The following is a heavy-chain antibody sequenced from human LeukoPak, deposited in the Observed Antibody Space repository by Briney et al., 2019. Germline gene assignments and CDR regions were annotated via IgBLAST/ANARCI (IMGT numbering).Heavy chain of an antibody. V-gene: IGHV3-33*01. D-gene: IGHD3-22*01. CDR3: ARDRRYYDSSGQLNWFDP. J-gene: IGHJ5*02. Sequence: GRSLRLSCAASGFTFSSYGMHWVRQAPGKGLEWVAVIWYDGSNKYYADSVKGRFTISRDNSKNTLYLQMNSLRAEDTAVYYCARDRRYYDSSGQLNWFDPWGQGTLVTVSS. CDR1: GFTFSSYG. CDR2: IWYDGSNK.